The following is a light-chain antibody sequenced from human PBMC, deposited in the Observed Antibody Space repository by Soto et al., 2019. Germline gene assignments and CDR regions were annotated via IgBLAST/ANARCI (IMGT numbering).Light chain of an antibody. Sequence: QSALTQPASVSGSPGQSITISCTGTSRDVGGSAYVSWYQQHPGKAPKLMIYEVSYRPSGVSNRFSGSKSGNTASLTISGLQADDEADYYCNSYTTTGTLVFGGGTKLTVL. J-gene: IGLJ3*02. CDR1: SRDVGGSAY. V-gene: IGLV2-14*01. CDR3: NSYTTTGTLV. CDR2: EVS.